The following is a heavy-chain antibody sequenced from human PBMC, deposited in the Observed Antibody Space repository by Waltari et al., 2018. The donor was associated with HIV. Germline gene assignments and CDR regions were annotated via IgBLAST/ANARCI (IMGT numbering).Heavy chain of an antibody. CDR3: AASLTQGGYDI. CDR2: VTNGDSR. CDR1: GVAVSGQW. J-gene: IGHJ3*02. Sequence: EVQLVESGGGLVQPGGSLRLSCVASGVAVSGQWMSGVRQAPGKGPYWVSVVTNGDSRYSSDAVKCRFTIARDNSSITLDLRMNSLSVEDTAVYYCAASLTQGGYDIWGQGTMVTVSS. V-gene: IGHV3-66*02. D-gene: IGHD3-22*01.